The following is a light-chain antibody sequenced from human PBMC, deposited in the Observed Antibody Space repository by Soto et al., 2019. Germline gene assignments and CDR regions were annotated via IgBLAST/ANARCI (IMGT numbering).Light chain of an antibody. CDR2: KTS. V-gene: IGKV1-5*03. Sequence: DIQMTQSPSTLGASVGDAVTISCRARRSVSPWLAWYQQKPGKAPKLLIYKTSRLQSGVPSRFSGSGSGTDFTLKISILQPDDFAIYYCQQYNSSGLTFGGGTTVDIK. CDR3: QQYNSSGLT. J-gene: IGKJ4*01. CDR1: RSVSPW.